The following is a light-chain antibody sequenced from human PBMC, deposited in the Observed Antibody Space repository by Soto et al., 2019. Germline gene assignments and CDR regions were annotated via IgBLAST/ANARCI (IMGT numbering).Light chain of an antibody. CDR3: QQRNVWPPIT. Sequence: DIVLTQSPGTLSFSPGERATPSCTGSQSVSSSALAWYQQNPHQAPRLLIYGASSRATGIPDRFSGSGSGTDFILTISRLEPDDFSVYYCQQRNVWPPITLGQGTRLEIK. J-gene: IGKJ5*01. V-gene: IGKV3D-20*02. CDR1: QSVSSSA. CDR2: GAS.